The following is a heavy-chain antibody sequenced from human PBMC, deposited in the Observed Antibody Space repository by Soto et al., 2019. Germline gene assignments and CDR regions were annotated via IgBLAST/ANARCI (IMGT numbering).Heavy chain of an antibody. Sequence: QVQLQESGPGLVKPSETLSLTCTVSGGSISSYYWSWIRQPPGKGLEWIGYIYYSGSTNYNPSLKSRVTISVDTSKNQFSLKLSSVTAADTAVYYCARHYGDYDDAFDIWGQGTMVTVSS. J-gene: IGHJ3*02. CDR2: IYYSGST. D-gene: IGHD4-17*01. CDR3: ARHYGDYDDAFDI. CDR1: GGSISSYY. V-gene: IGHV4-59*08.